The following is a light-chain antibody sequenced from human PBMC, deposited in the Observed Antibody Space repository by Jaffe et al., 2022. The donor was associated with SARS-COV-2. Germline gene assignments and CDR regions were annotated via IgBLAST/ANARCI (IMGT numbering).Light chain of an antibody. J-gene: IGKJ4*01. CDR1: QRINNNY. Sequence: ENVLTQSPGTLSLSPGDRATLFCRASQRINNNYLAWYQQKPGQAPRLLIFDTSKRATGIPDRFTGSGSGTDFTLTISRLEPEDFAVYFCQQFLDSGRALSFGGGTKVEFK. CDR2: DTS. V-gene: IGKV3-20*01. CDR3: QQFLDSGRALS.